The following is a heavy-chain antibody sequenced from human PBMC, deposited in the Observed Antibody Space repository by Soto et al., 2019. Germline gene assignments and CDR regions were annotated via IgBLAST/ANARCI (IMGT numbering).Heavy chain of an antibody. CDR3: ATDSGGGSGAIDY. Sequence: ESGGGLVKPAGSPRLSCAAAGFSVSNAWMNWVLQAPGKGLGWVGRITSKADGGATDYAAPGKGRFTISRDDSENMLYLQMNSLKTEDTAVYYCATDSGGGSGAIDYGGKGTLVTVSS. CDR1: GFSVSNAW. D-gene: IGHD3-10*01. CDR2: ITSKADGGAT. J-gene: IGHJ4*02. V-gene: IGHV3-15*07.